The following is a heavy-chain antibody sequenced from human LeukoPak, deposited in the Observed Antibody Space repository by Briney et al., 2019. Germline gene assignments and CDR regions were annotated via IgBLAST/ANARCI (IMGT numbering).Heavy chain of an antibody. CDR3: AKPYPTLTTSAVLDN. Sequence: PGGSLTLSCAASGFTFSNYAIHWVRQAPGRGLEWVAAISYDGSSQHYGAPVKGRFTISRDNSKNTVYLQINTLRTDDAAIYYCAKPYPTLTTSAVLDNWGQGTLVTVSS. D-gene: IGHD1-1*01. CDR2: ISYDGSSQ. V-gene: IGHV3-30*18. CDR1: GFTFSNYA. J-gene: IGHJ4*02.